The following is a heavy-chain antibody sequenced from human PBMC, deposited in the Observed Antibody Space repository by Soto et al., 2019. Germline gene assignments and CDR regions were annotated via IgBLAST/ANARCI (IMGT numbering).Heavy chain of an antibody. J-gene: IGHJ5*02. CDR3: ARDSPATSSGWYRHSFDP. CDR1: GGSVSSGSYY. CDR2: IYYSGST. D-gene: IGHD6-19*01. V-gene: IGHV4-61*01. Sequence: PSETLSLTCTVSGGSVSSGSYYWSWIRQPPGKGLEWIGYIYYSGSTNYNPSLKSRVTISVDTSKNQFSLKLSSVTAADTAVYYCARDSPATSSGWYRHSFDPWGQGTLVTVSS.